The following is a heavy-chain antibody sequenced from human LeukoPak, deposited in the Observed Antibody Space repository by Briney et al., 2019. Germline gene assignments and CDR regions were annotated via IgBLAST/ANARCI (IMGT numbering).Heavy chain of an antibody. J-gene: IGHJ4*02. V-gene: IGHV4-59*01. D-gene: IGHD4-23*01. CDR1: GGSISNYY. CDR2: LYDSEST. Sequence: SETLSLTCTVSGGSISNYYCTWIRQPPGKGLEWIGYLYDSESTNYNPSLKSRVTISVDTSKNQFSLRLSSVTAADTAVYYCARANYGGNSEYWGQGTLVTVSS. CDR3: ARANYGGNSEY.